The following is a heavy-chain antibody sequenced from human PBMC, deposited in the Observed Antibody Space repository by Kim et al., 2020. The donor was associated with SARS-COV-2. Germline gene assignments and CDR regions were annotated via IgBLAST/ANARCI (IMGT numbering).Heavy chain of an antibody. V-gene: IGHV4-34*01. CDR2: INHSGST. CDR3: ARGAYSSSRYGVRSWFDP. CDR1: GGSFSGYY. J-gene: IGHJ5*02. D-gene: IGHD6-13*01. Sequence: SETLSLTCAVYGGSFSGYYWSWIRQPPGKGLEWIGEINHSGSTNYNPSLKSRVTISVDTSKNQFSLKLSSVTAADTAVYYCARGAYSSSRYGVRSWFDPWGQGTLVTVAS.